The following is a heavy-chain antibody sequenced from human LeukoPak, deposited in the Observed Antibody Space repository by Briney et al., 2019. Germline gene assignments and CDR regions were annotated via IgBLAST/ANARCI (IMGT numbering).Heavy chain of an antibody. CDR3: ARDSYGDGYDAFDI. CDR2: ISYDGSNK. J-gene: IGHJ3*02. D-gene: IGHD4-17*01. V-gene: IGHV3-30-3*01. CDR1: GFTFSSYA. Sequence: GGSLRLSCAASGFTFSSYAMSWVRQAPGKGLEWVAVISYDGSNKYYADSVKGRFTISRDNSKNTLYLQMNSLRAEDTAVYYCARDSYGDGYDAFDIWGQGTMVTVSS.